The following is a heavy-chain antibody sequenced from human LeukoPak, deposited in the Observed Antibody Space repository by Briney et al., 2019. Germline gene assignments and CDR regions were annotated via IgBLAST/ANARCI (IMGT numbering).Heavy chain of an antibody. D-gene: IGHD3-10*01. CDR3: ARQGWFGELLSSLDY. J-gene: IGHJ4*02. Sequence: SETPSLTCTVSGGSISSSSYYWGWIRQPPGKGLEWIGSLYYGGSTYYNPSLKSRVTISVATSKNQFSLNLSSVTASDTAVYYCARQGWFGELLSSLDYWGQGTLVT. V-gene: IGHV4-39*01. CDR1: GGSISSSSYY. CDR2: LYYGGST.